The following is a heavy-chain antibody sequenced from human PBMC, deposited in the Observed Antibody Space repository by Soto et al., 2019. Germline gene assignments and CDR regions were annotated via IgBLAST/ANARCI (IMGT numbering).Heavy chain of an antibody. CDR3: AKDDCISTSCYYFDY. D-gene: IGHD2-2*01. J-gene: IGHJ4*02. CDR2: ISYDGSNK. V-gene: IGHV3-30*18. CDR1: GFTFSTYG. Sequence: QVQLVESGGGVVQPGRSLRLSCAASGFTFSTYGMHWVRQAPGKGLEWVAVISYDGSNKYYADSVKGRFTISRDNSKNTLYLQMNSLRAEDTAGYYCAKDDCISTSCYYFDYWGQGTLVTVSS.